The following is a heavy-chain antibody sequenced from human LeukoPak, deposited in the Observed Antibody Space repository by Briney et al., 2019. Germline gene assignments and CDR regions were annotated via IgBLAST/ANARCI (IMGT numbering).Heavy chain of an antibody. J-gene: IGHJ4*02. CDR1: GLIVSSNY. Sequence: GGSLRLSCAASGLIVSSNYMCWVRQAPGKGLEWVSVICSGDSTYYADSVKGRFTISRDNSKNTLHLQMNSLRAEDTAVYYCAREKAGTATLGNYWGQGTLVTVSS. CDR3: AREKAGTATLGNY. V-gene: IGHV3-66*02. CDR2: ICSGDST. D-gene: IGHD1-7*01.